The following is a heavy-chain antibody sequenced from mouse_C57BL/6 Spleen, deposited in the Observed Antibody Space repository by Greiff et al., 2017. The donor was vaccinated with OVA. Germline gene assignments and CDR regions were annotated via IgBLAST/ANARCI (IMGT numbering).Heavy chain of an antibody. CDR1: GFTFSDYG. CDR3: ASYYYGSSYSYAMDY. CDR2: ISSGSSTI. V-gene: IGHV5-17*01. J-gene: IGHJ4*01. Sequence: EVHLVESGGGLVKPGGSLKLSCAASGFTFSDYGMHWVRQAPEKGLEWVAYISSGSSTIYYADTVKGRFTISRDNAKNTLFLQMTSLGSEDTAMYYCASYYYGSSYSYAMDYWGQGTSVTVSS. D-gene: IGHD1-1*01.